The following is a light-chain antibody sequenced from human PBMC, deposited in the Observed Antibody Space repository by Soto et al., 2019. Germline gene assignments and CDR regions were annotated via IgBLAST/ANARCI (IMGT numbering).Light chain of an antibody. Sequence: EIVMTQSPATLSVSPGERATLSCRASQSVSSNLAWYQQKPGQAPRLLIYGASTRATGIPARFSGSGSGTEFTLTISSLQSEDFAVYYCQQYNNSPPVFGQGTKVEIK. J-gene: IGKJ1*01. CDR3: QQYNNSPPV. CDR2: GAS. V-gene: IGKV3-15*01. CDR1: QSVSSN.